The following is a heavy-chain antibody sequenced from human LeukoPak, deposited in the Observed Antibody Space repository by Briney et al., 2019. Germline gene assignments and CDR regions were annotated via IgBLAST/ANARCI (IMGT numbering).Heavy chain of an antibody. CDR1: GYTFTNYY. Sequence: ASVKVSCKASGYTFTNYYMHWVRQAPGQGLEWMGIINPSGGSTTYAQKFQGRVTMTRDTSTSTVYMELSSLRSEDTAVYYCAREIGPRQLHLWASAFDYWGQGTLVTVYS. CDR3: AREIGPRQLHLWASAFDY. J-gene: IGHJ4*02. D-gene: IGHD5-18*01. V-gene: IGHV1-46*01. CDR2: INPSGGST.